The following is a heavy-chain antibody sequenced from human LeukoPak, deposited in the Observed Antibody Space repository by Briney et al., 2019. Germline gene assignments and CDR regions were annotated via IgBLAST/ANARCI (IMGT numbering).Heavy chain of an antibody. V-gene: IGHV3-9*01. CDR3: AKDRGELYYDSSGFDY. Sequence: GGSLRLSCAASGFTFDDYALHWVRHAPGKGLEWVSGISWNSGSIVYADSVKGRFTISRDNAKNSLYLQMNSLRAEDTALYYCAKDRGELYYDSSGFDYWGQGTLVTVSS. CDR2: ISWNSGSI. D-gene: IGHD3-22*01. J-gene: IGHJ4*02. CDR1: GFTFDDYA.